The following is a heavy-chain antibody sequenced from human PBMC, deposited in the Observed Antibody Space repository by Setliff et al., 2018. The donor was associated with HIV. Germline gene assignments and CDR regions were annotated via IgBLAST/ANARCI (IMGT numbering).Heavy chain of an antibody. Sequence: ASVKVSCKASGYTFSSYSLHWVRQAPGQGLEWMGVINPHGGSTNYAQKFQGRVAMTADTSTNTVYMELSSLRSEDTAIYYCARGGPGSSFGYDWFDPWGQGTPVTVSS. D-gene: IGHD5-18*01. CDR2: INPHGGST. V-gene: IGHV1-46*01. J-gene: IGHJ5*02. CDR3: ARGGPGSSFGYDWFDP. CDR1: GYTFSSYS.